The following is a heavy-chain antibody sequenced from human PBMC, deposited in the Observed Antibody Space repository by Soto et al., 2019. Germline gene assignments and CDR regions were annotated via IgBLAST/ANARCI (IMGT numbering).Heavy chain of an antibody. CDR2: IIPIFGTA. V-gene: IGHV1-69*13. CDR3: ATDNDSSGPGGDY. Sequence: SVKVSCKASGGTFSSYAISWVRQAPGQGLEWMGGIIPIFGTANYAQKFQGRVTITADESTSTAYMELSSLRSEDTAVYYCATDNDSSGPGGDYWGQGTLVTVSS. J-gene: IGHJ4*02. CDR1: GGTFSSYA. D-gene: IGHD3-22*01.